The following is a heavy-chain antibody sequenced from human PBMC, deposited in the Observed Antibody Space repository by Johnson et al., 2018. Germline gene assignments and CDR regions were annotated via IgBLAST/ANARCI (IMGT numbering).Heavy chain of an antibody. CDR2: ISDAGGST. Sequence: VQLVESGGGLVQPGGSLRLSCTASGFTFSSYAMSWVRQAPGKGLEWVSTISDAGGSTYYVDSVKGRFTISRDNSKNTLNLQMNRLRDEDTAVYYWATVATPQKAVLAEYFQRWGQGTLVTVSS. CDR3: ATVATPQKAVLAEYFQR. V-gene: IGHV3-23*04. D-gene: IGHD2-15*01. CDR1: GFTFSSYA. J-gene: IGHJ1*01.